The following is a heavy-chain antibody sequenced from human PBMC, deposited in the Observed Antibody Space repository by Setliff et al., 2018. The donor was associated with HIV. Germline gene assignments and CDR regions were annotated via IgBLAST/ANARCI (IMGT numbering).Heavy chain of an antibody. Sequence: ASVKVSCKASGYTFTSYGFSWVRQAPGQGLEWMGWISAYNGNTNYAQKLQGRVTMTTDSSTGTAYMEVRSLRSDDTAVYYCAREGDNWFDSWGQGTLVTVSS. V-gene: IGHV1-18*01. J-gene: IGHJ5*01. CDR3: AREGDNWFDS. D-gene: IGHD3-16*01. CDR1: GYTFTSYG. CDR2: ISAYNGNT.